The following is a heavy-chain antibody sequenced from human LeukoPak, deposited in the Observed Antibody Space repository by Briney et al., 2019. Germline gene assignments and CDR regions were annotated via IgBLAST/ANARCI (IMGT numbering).Heavy chain of an antibody. Sequence: SETLSLTCTVSGGSISSGDYYWSWIRQPPGKGLEWIGYIYYSGSTYYNPSLKSRVTISVDTSKNQFSLKLSSVTAADTAVYYCARRRATVTTSYFDYWGQGTLVTVSS. CDR1: GGSISSGDYY. J-gene: IGHJ4*02. V-gene: IGHV4-30-4*01. CDR3: ARRRATVTTSYFDY. CDR2: IYYSGST. D-gene: IGHD4-17*01.